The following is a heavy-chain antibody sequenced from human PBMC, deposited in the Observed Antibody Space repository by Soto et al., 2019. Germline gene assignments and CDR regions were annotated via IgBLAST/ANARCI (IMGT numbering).Heavy chain of an antibody. Sequence: SETLSLTCAVYGGSFSGYYWSWIRQPPGKGLEWIGEINHSGSTNYNPSLKSRVTISVDTSKNQFSLKLSSVTAADTAVYYCARVVVAPAAMLDYWGQGTLVTVSS. V-gene: IGHV4-34*01. D-gene: IGHD2-2*01. CDR1: GGSFSGYY. J-gene: IGHJ4*02. CDR3: ARVVVAPAAMLDY. CDR2: INHSGST.